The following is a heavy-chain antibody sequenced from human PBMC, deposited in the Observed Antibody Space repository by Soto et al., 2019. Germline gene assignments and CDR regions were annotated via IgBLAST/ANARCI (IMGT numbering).Heavy chain of an antibody. CDR3: ARVVGIFMDY. D-gene: IGHD1-20*01. CDR2: ISGSGDST. Sequence: GGSLRLSCAASGFTFISHAMRWVRQAPGKGLEWVSAISGSGDSTHYADSVKGRFTISRDNSKNTLFLQMISLRAEDTAVYYCARVVGIFMDYWGQGALVTVSS. V-gene: IGHV3-23*01. J-gene: IGHJ4*02. CDR1: GFTFISHA.